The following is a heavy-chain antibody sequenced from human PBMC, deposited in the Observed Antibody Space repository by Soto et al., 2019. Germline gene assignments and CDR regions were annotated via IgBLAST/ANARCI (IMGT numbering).Heavy chain of an antibody. V-gene: IGHV1-18*01. CDR3: ARDWIRFLEHYGMDV. D-gene: IGHD3-3*01. J-gene: IGHJ6*02. CDR2: ISAYNGNT. Sequence: QVQLVQSGAEVKKPGASVKVSCKASGYTFTSYGISRVRQAPGQGLEWMGWISAYNGNTNYAQKLQGRVTMTTDASTSTAYMELRSLRSDDTAVYYCARDWIRFLEHYGMDVWGQGTTVTVSS. CDR1: GYTFTSYG.